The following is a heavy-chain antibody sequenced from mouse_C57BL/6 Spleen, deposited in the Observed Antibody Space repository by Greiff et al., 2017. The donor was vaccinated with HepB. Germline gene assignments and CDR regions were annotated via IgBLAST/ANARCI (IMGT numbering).Heavy chain of an antibody. CDR3: ARAYYSNHDY. CDR2: IDPSDSYT. V-gene: IGHV1-69*01. J-gene: IGHJ2*01. D-gene: IGHD2-5*01. Sequence: QVQLQQPGAELVMPGASVKLSCKASGYTFTSYWMHWVKQRPGQGLEWIGEIDPSDSYTNYNQKFKGKSTLTVDKSSSTAYMQLSSLTSEDSAVYYCARAYYSNHDYWGQVTTLTVSS. CDR1: GYTFTSYW.